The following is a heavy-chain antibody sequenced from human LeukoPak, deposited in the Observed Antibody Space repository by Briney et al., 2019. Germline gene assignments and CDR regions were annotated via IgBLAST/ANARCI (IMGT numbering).Heavy chain of an antibody. V-gene: IGHV5-51*01. J-gene: IGHJ4*02. D-gene: IGHD6-19*01. CDR3: ESNVFRYSSGWYGAVDY. CDR2: IYPGDSDT. Sequence: GESLKISCKGSGYSFTSYWIGWVRQMPGKGLEWMGIIYPGDSDTRYSPSFQGQVTISADKSISTAYLQCSSLKASDTAMYYCESNVFRYSSGWYGAVDYWGQGTLVTVSS. CDR1: GYSFTSYW.